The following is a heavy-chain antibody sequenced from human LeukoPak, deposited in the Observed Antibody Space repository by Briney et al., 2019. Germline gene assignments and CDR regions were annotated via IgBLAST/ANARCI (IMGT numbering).Heavy chain of an antibody. Sequence: ASVKVSCKASGGTFSSYAISWGRQAPAQGLEWMGGIIPIFGTANYAQTFQGRVRITADKSTSTAYMELTSVRSEDPAVDYGASSDGYSSGWYLPITDYWGQGTLVTVCS. J-gene: IGHJ4*02. CDR2: IIPIFGTA. V-gene: IGHV1-69*06. CDR1: GGTFSSYA. CDR3: ASSDGYSSGWYLPITDY. D-gene: IGHD6-19*01.